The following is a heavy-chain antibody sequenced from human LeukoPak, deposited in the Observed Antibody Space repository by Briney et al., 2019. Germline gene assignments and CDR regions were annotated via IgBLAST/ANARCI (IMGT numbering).Heavy chain of an antibody. CDR2: INAGNGNT. Sequence: GASVKVSCKASGYTFTSYAMHWVRQAPGQRLEWMGWINAGNGNTKYSQKFQGRVTITRDTSASTAYMELSSLRSEDTAVYYCARVGGTTVTRNAFDIWGQGTMVTVSS. D-gene: IGHD4-17*01. CDR3: ARVGGTTVTRNAFDI. V-gene: IGHV1-3*01. J-gene: IGHJ3*02. CDR1: GYTFTSYA.